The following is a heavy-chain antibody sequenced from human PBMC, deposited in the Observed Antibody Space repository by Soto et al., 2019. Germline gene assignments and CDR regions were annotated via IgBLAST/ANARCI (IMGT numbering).Heavy chain of an antibody. CDR1: GFPFSSYA. J-gene: IGHJ3*02. CDR3: AKGGYYSLFDI. D-gene: IGHD3-16*01. CDR2: ISGSGGRT. Sequence: GSLRLSCVAAGFPFSSYAISLVRQTPGKGLEWVSGISGSGGRTYYADSVKGRFTISRDDSNNTLSLQMHILRVEDTAVYFCAKGGYYSLFDIWGQGTVVTVSS. V-gene: IGHV3-23*01.